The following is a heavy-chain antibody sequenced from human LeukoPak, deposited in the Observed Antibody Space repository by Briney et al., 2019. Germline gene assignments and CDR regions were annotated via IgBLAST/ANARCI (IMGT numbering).Heavy chain of an antibody. CDR2: ITSSGDTT. CDR3: ADSNYWYPVDY. V-gene: IGHV3-23*01. J-gene: IGHJ4*02. D-gene: IGHD4-11*01. Sequence: GGPLRLSYAASGFTFSNYAMRWVRQAPGKGLEWVSSITSSGDTTYYTDSVRGRFTISGDNSKNTLYLQMHSLRAEDTALYYCADSNYWYPVDYWGQGTLVTVSS. CDR1: GFTFSNYA.